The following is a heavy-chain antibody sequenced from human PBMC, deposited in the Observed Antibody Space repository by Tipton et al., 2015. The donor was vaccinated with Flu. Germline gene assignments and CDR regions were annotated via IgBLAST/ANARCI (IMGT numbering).Heavy chain of an antibody. CDR3: GRAIYDSSGYYVDY. V-gene: IGHV1-2*06. CDR1: GYTFTGYY. CDR2: INPNSGGT. J-gene: IGHJ4*02. D-gene: IGHD3-22*01. Sequence: QVQLVQSGAEVKKPGASVKVSRKASGYTFTGYYMHWVRQAPGQGLEWMGRINPNSGGTNYAQKFQGRVTMTRDTSISTAYMELSRLRSDDAAVYYCGRAIYDSSGYYVDYWGQGTLVTVPS.